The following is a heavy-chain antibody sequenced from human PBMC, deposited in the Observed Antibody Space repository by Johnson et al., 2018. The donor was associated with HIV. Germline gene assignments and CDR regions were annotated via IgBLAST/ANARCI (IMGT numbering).Heavy chain of an antibody. Sequence: VQLVESGGGLVQPGGSLRLSCAASGFTFSSYWMSWVRQAPGKGLEWVANIKQDGSEKYYVDSVKGRFAISRDNAKNSLYLQINSLRAEDTAVYYCARDDCTAGICYNAFDIWGQGTMVTVSS. V-gene: IGHV3-7*03. J-gene: IGHJ3*02. CDR2: IKQDGSEK. CDR3: ARDDCTAGICYNAFDI. CDR1: GFTFSSYW. D-gene: IGHD2-8*02.